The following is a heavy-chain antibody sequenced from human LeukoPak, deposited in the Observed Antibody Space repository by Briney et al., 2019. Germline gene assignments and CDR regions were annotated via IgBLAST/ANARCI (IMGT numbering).Heavy chain of an antibody. D-gene: IGHD3-22*01. CDR3: ARGWDSSGQIPFFY. CDR1: GGTCRNYA. CDR2: IIPIFGTA. V-gene: IGHV1-69*13. J-gene: IGHJ4*02. Sequence: ASVKVSCKASGGTCRNYAISWVRQAPGQGLEWMGGIIPIFGTANYAQKSQGRVTITADESTSTAYMELSRLRSEDTAVYYCARGWDSSGQIPFFYWGQGTLVTVSS.